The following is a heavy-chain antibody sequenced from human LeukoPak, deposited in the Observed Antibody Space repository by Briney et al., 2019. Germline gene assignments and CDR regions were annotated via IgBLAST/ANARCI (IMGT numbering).Heavy chain of an antibody. CDR2: ISYHGENK. CDR3: ARGRHSGYDYMLDF. V-gene: IGHV3-30*04. Sequence: GGSLRLSCAASGFSFSDYAMHWVRQAPGKGLEWVAFISYHGENKYYGDSVEGRFTVTRDNSQNKLYLQTDSLRPEDTAVFYCARGRHSGYDYMLDFWGQGALVIVSS. J-gene: IGHJ4*02. D-gene: IGHD5-12*01. CDR1: GFSFSDYA.